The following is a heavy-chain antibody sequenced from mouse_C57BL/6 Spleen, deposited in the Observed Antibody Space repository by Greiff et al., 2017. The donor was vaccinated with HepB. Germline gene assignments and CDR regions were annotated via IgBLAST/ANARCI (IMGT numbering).Heavy chain of an antibody. CDR1: GYSITSGYG. D-gene: IGHD1-2*01. J-gene: IGHJ2*01. CDR2: ISYSGST. CDR3: SRTARRKY. Sequence: EVQLQESGPGLVKPSPSLSLTCTVTGYSITSGYGWNWIRQFPGNKLEWMGYISYSGSTNYNPSLKGRISITRDTSKNQFFLQLNSVTTENTATYYCSRTARRKYWGQGTTLTVSS. V-gene: IGHV3-2*02.